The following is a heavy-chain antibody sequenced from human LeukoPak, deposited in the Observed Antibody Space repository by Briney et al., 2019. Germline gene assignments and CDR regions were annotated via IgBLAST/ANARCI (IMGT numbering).Heavy chain of an antibody. CDR1: GGSLSGRY. V-gene: IGHV4-59*11. Sequence: PSETLSLTCAVSGGSLSGRYWSWIRQPTGKGLEWIGYIYYDGTTHYNPSLKSRVTISVDTSENQFSLKLNSVTAADTAVYYCAKNRESYFDLWGRGTLVTVSS. D-gene: IGHD3-16*02. CDR2: IYYDGTT. J-gene: IGHJ2*01. CDR3: AKNRESYFDL.